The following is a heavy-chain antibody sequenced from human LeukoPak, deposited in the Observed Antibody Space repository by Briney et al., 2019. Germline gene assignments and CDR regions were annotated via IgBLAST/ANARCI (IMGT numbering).Heavy chain of an antibody. V-gene: IGHV3-23*01. Sequence: HSGGSLRLSCAVSGFTVSSNYLSWVRQAPGKGLEWVSAISGSGGSTYYADSVKGRFTISRDNSKNTLYLQMNSLRAGDTAVYYCAKGPLLSPNWFDPWGQGTLVTVSS. CDR1: GFTVSSNY. CDR3: AKGPLLSPNWFDP. CDR2: ISGSGGST. J-gene: IGHJ5*02.